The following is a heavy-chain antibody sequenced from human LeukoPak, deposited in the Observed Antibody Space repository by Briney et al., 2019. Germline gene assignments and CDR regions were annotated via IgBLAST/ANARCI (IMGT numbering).Heavy chain of an antibody. CDR3: ATAFVTYDFWSGYYRDY. D-gene: IGHD3-3*01. CDR2: FDPEDGET. J-gene: IGHJ4*02. CDR1: RYTLTELS. Sequence: ASVKVSCKVSRYTLTELSMHWVRQAPGKGLEWMGGFDPEDGETIYAQKFQGRVTMTEDTSTDTAYMELSSLRSEDTAVYYCATAFVTYDFWSGYYRDYWGQGTLVTVSS. V-gene: IGHV1-24*01.